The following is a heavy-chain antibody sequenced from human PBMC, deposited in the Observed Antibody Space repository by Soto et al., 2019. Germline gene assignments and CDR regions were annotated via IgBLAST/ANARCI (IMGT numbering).Heavy chain of an antibody. D-gene: IGHD3-10*01. CDR2: IYYSGST. CDR3: ARVLYGSGMEY. Sequence: TSETLSLTCTVSGGSISSGGYYWSWIRQHPGKGLEWIGYIYYSGSTYYNPSLKSRVTISVDTSKNQFSLKLSSVTAADTAVYYCARVLYGSGMEYWGQGTLVTVSS. J-gene: IGHJ4*02. V-gene: IGHV4-31*03. CDR1: GGSISSGGYY.